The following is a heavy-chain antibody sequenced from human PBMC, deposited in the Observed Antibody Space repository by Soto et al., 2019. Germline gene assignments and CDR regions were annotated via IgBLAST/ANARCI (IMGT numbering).Heavy chain of an antibody. Sequence: QVQVMQPGAEVKKPGDSVKVSCKTSGYIFSDYGINWVRQAPGQGLEWMGWISGYSGNANLAQKFQGRVTMTTDKSTRTAYMELRRLRSDDTAVYYCAKRTSGTAWGESDYWGQGTLVTVSS. D-gene: IGHD3-10*01. CDR1: GYIFSDYG. J-gene: IGHJ4*02. V-gene: IGHV1-18*04. CDR3: AKRTSGTAWGESDY. CDR2: ISGYSGNA.